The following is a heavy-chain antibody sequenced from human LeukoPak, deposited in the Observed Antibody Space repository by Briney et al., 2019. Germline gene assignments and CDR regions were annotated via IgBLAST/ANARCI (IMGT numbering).Heavy chain of an antibody. V-gene: IGHV4-4*07. CDR1: GYSISSGYY. D-gene: IGHD2-2*02. CDR3: AREFYCSSTSCYSYAFDI. CDR2: IYTSGST. J-gene: IGHJ3*02. Sequence: PSETLSLTCAVSGYSISSGYYWSWIRQPAGKGLEWIGRIYTSGSTNYNPSLKSRVTMSVDTSKNQFSLKLSSVTAADTAVYYCAREFYCSSTSCYSYAFDIWGQGTMVTVSS.